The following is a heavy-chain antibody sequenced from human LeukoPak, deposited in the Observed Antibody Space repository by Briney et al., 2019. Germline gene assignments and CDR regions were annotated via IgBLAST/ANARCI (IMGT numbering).Heavy chain of an antibody. CDR2: ISWNSGSI. CDR1: GFTFDDYA. Sequence: GRSLRLSCAASGFTFDDYAMHWVRQAPGKGLEWVSGISWNSGSIGYADSVKGRFTISRDNAKNSLYLQTNSLRAEDTALYYCAKARSSSSSEAYFDYWGQGTLVTVSS. V-gene: IGHV3-9*01. CDR3: AKARSSSSSEAYFDY. J-gene: IGHJ4*02. D-gene: IGHD6-6*01.